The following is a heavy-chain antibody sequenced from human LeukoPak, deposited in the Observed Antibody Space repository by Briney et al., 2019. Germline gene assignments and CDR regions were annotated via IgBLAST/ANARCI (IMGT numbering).Heavy chain of an antibody. CDR3: AREYPSSSGWSFDY. D-gene: IGHD6-19*01. CDR1: GFTFSSYS. V-gene: IGHV3-48*01. J-gene: IGHJ4*02. Sequence: PGGSLRLSCAASGFTFSSYSMNWIRQAPGKGLEWVSYISSSSSTIYYAASEKRRFTISRDNAKNSLYMQINSPRADATAVYYCAREYPSSSGWSFDYWGQGTLVTVSS. CDR2: ISSSSSTI.